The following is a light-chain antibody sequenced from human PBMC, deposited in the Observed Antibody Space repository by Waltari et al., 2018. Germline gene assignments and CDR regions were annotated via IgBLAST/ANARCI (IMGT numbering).Light chain of an antibody. J-gene: IGLJ3*02. CDR1: SSNIGANT. CDR2: SND. CDR3: AAWDDSLNGWV. Sequence: QSVLTQSPSASGTPGQRVTISCSGSSSNIGANTSNWYQQSPGTPPRLLIYSNDQRPSGVPDRFSGSKSGTSASLAISGLQSEDETDYYCAAWDDSLNGWVFGGGTKLTVL. V-gene: IGLV1-44*01.